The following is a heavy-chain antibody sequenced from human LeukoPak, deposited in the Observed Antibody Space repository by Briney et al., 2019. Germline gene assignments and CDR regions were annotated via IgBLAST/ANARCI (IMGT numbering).Heavy chain of an antibody. Sequence: ASVTVSCTASGGTFSSYAISWVRQAPGQGLEWMGGIIPIFGTANYAQKFQGRVTITADKSTSTAYMELSSLRSEDTAVYYCARRLGLRWDLQAFDIWGQGTMVTVSS. V-gene: IGHV1-69*06. D-gene: IGHD4-23*01. J-gene: IGHJ3*02. CDR2: IIPIFGTA. CDR1: GGTFSSYA. CDR3: ARRLGLRWDLQAFDI.